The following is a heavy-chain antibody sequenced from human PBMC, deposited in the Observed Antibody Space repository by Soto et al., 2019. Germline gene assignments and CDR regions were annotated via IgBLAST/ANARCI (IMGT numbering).Heavy chain of an antibody. CDR3: ARAHRYCISTSGAPGDYYYYGMDF. CDR1: GFTFSSYW. Sequence: GGSPRLSCAASGFTFSSYWMHWVRQAPGKGLVWVSRINSDGSSTSYADSVKGRFTISRDNAKNTLYLQMNSLRAEDTAVYYCARAHRYCISTSGAPGDYYYYGMDFWGQGTTVTVSS. D-gene: IGHD2-2*01. J-gene: IGHJ6*02. CDR2: INSDGSST. V-gene: IGHV3-74*01.